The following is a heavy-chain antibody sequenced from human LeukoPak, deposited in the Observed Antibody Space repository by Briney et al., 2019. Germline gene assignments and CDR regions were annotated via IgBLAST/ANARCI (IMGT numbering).Heavy chain of an antibody. J-gene: IGHJ6*04. V-gene: IGHV4-34*01. Sequence: PSETLSPTCAVFGGSLSGYYWSWIRKPPGKGRKWIGEFNHSGSTNYNPSLKSRVTISVATSKNQFSLKLSSVTAADTAVYYCARSGTMVRGVIITRKDYYYYYGMDVWGKGTTVTVSS. CDR3: ARSGTMVRGVIITRKDYYYYYGMDV. D-gene: IGHD3-10*01. CDR2: FNHSGST. CDR1: GGSLSGYY.